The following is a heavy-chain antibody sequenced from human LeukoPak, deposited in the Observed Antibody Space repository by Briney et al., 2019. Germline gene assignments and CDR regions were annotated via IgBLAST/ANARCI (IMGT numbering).Heavy chain of an antibody. CDR1: GFTFDDYA. D-gene: IGHD3-9*01. V-gene: IGHV3-9*01. Sequence: GRSLRLSCAASGFTFDDYAMHWVRQAPGKGLEWVSGISWNSGSIGYADSVKGRFTISRDNAKNSLYLQMNSLRPGDTALYYCAKPDTYDILTGYQLDYWGQGTLVTVSS. CDR2: ISWNSGSI. J-gene: IGHJ4*02. CDR3: AKPDTYDILTGYQLDY.